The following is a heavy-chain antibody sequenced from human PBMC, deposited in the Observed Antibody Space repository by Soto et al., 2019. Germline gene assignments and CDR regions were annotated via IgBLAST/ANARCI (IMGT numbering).Heavy chain of an antibody. Sequence: EVQLVESGGDLVKPGGSLRLSCAASSFTLSNAWMNWVRQAPGKGLEWVGRIKSNFDGGTTEYAASVKGRFTISRDDSKNTLDLQMNSLKTEDTAVYYCTTDEGNSTGHYNVDYWGQGTLVTVSS. J-gene: IGHJ4*02. V-gene: IGHV3-15*07. D-gene: IGHD6-19*01. CDR1: SFTLSNAW. CDR3: TTDEGNSTGHYNVDY. CDR2: IKSNFDGGTT.